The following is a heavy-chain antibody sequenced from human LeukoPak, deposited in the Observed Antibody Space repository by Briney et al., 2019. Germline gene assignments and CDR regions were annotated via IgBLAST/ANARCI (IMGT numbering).Heavy chain of an antibody. D-gene: IGHD6-13*01. Sequence: GGSLRLSCAASGFTFSSYGMHWVRQAPGKGLEWVAFIRYDGSNKYYADSVKGRFTISRDNAKNSLYLQMNSLRAEDTAVYYCAKDDSSSGQIWGQGTLVTVSS. CDR2: IRYDGSNK. CDR1: GFTFSSYG. CDR3: AKDDSSSGQI. J-gene: IGHJ4*02. V-gene: IGHV3-30*02.